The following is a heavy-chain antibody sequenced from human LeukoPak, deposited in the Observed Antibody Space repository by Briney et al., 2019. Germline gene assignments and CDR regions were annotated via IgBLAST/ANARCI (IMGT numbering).Heavy chain of an antibody. D-gene: IGHD3/OR15-3a*01. CDR2: INWDDSSS. J-gene: IGHJ6*02. CDR3: TRTGPYYYYGMDV. V-gene: IGHV3-43*01. Sequence: GGSLRLSCAASGFTFTHYNMYWVRQPPGKGLEWVSLINWDDSSSYYADSVKGRFTISRDNNKNSLYLHMNSLRTEDTALYYCTRTGPYYYYGMDVWGQGTTVAVSS. CDR1: GFTFTHYN.